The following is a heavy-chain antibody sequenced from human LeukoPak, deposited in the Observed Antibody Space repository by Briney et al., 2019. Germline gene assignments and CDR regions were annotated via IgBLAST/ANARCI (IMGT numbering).Heavy chain of an antibody. CDR2: ISGSGGST. J-gene: IGHJ6*02. CDR1: GFPFSSYA. D-gene: IGHD2-2*01. Sequence: GGSLRLSCVVSGFPFSSYAMSWVRQAPGKGLEWVSAISGSGGSTYYADSVKGRFTISRDNSKNTLYLQMNSLRAEDTAVYYCAKADEIVVVPAAPGLYYYYGMDVWGQGTTVTVSS. CDR3: AKADEIVVVPAAPGLYYYYGMDV. V-gene: IGHV3-23*01.